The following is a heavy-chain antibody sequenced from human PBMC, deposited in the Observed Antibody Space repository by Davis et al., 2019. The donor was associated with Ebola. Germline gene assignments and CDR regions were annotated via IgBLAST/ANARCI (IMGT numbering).Heavy chain of an antibody. D-gene: IGHD3-3*01. CDR2: ISGSGGGT. Sequence: GESLKISCAASGFTFSSYAMSWVRQAPGKGLEWVSAISGSGGGTYYADSVKGRFTISRDNSKNTLYLQMNSLRAEDTAVYYCAKDRLRSGYPHNWFDPWGQGTLVTVSS. J-gene: IGHJ5*02. V-gene: IGHV3-23*01. CDR1: GFTFSSYA. CDR3: AKDRLRSGYPHNWFDP.